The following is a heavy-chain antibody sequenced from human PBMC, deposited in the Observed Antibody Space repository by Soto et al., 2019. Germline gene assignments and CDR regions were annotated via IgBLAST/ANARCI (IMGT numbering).Heavy chain of an antibody. V-gene: IGHV4-30-4*02. CDR2: MYYTGRT. D-gene: IGHD5-12*01. J-gene: IGHJ3*02. CDR3: ARYGYVSAFDI. CDR1: GGSISSGDYY. Sequence: SETLSLPCTVSGGSISSGDYYWSWIRQPPGTGLEWIGYMYYTGRTYYDPSLRGRVTTSGGTSKNQFSLKLSSVTAAATALYYCARYGYVSAFDIWGQGTMVTVSS.